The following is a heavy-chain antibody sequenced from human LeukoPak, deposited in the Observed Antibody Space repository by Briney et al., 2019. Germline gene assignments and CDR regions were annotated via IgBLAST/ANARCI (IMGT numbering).Heavy chain of an antibody. J-gene: IGHJ6*02. D-gene: IGHD6-13*01. CDR1: GFTFSSYS. Sequence: PGGSLRLSCAASGFTFSSYSMNWVRQAPGRGLEWVSSISSSSSYIYYADSVKGRFTISRDNAKNSLYLQMNSLRAEDTAVYYCARAIAAAGLFRDYYYYGMDVWGQGTTVTVSS. CDR3: ARAIAAAGLFRDYYYYGMDV. CDR2: ISSSSSYI. V-gene: IGHV3-21*01.